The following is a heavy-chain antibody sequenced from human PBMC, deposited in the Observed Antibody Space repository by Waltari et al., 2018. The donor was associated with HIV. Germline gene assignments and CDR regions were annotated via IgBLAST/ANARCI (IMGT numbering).Heavy chain of an antibody. V-gene: IGHV3-23*01. CDR3: AKSQGSGTYYYGMDV. CDR2: ISGSGGST. J-gene: IGHJ6*02. CDR1: GFTFRSTA. D-gene: IGHD3-10*01. Sequence: EVQLLESGGGLVQPGGSLRLSCAASGFTFRSTAMSWVRQAPGKGLEWVSAISGSGGSTYYADSVKGRFTISRDNSKNTLYLQMNSLRAEDTAVYYCAKSQGSGTYYYGMDVWGQGTTVTVSS.